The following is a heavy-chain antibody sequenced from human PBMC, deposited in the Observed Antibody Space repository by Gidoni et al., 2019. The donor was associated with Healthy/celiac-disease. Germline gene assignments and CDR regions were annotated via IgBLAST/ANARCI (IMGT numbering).Heavy chain of an antibody. D-gene: IGHD2-2*01. CDR1: GFTFSSHS. CDR2: ISSSSSYI. J-gene: IGHJ6*02. CDR3: ARVGGYCSSTSCQDEDV. Sequence: EEQLVESGGGLVKPGGSLRLSCAASGFTFSSHSMNWVRQAPGQGLEWVSSISSSSSYIYYADSVKGRFTISRDNAKNSLYLQMNSLRAEDTAVYYCARVGGYCSSTSCQDEDVWGQGTTVTVSS. V-gene: IGHV3-21*01.